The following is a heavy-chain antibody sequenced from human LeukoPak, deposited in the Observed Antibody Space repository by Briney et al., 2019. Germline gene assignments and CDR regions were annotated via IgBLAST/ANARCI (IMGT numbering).Heavy chain of an antibody. J-gene: IGHJ4*02. CDR3: ARNAYFDWLGTTFDY. V-gene: IGHV3-21*01. Sequence: GGSLRLSCAASGFTFSSYSMNWVRQAPGKGLEWVSSISSSSSYIYYADSVKGRFTISRDNAKNSLYLQMNSLRAEDTAVYYCARNAYFDWLGTTFDYWGQGTLVTVSS. CDR2: ISSSSSYI. D-gene: IGHD3-9*01. CDR1: GFTFSSYS.